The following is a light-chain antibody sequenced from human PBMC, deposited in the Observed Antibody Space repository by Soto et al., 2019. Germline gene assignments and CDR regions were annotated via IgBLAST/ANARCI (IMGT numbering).Light chain of an antibody. CDR1: SSNIGAGYD. CDR2: GNS. J-gene: IGLJ7*01. Sequence: QSVLTQPPSVSGAPGQRVTISCTGSSSNIGAGYDVHWYQQLPGTAPKLLIYGNSNRPSGVPDRVSGSKSGTSASLAITGLQGEDEADYYCQSYDSSLSGPVFGGGTHLTVL. CDR3: QSYDSSLSGPV. V-gene: IGLV1-40*01.